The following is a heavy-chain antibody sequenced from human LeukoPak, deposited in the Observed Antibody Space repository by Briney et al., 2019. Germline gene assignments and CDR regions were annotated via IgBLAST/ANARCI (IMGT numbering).Heavy chain of an antibody. Sequence: SETLSLTCAAYGGSLSNYYWSWIRQPSPGKGLEWIGEINHSGSTNYNPSLKSRVTISVDMSKNQFSLELSYVTAAGTAVYYCARGPASGSNFAWFDPWGQGTLVTVST. CDR1: GGSLSNYY. D-gene: IGHD3-10*01. V-gene: IGHV4-34*01. CDR2: INHSGST. J-gene: IGHJ5*02. CDR3: ARGPASGSNFAWFDP.